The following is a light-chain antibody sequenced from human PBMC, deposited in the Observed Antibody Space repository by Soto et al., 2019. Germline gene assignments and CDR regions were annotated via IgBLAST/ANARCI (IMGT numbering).Light chain of an antibody. CDR3: QQYGISPLT. CDR2: AAS. J-gene: IGKJ4*01. CDR1: QSISSNY. V-gene: IGKV3-20*01. Sequence: ESVLTQSPGTLSLSPGERATLSCRASQSISSNYLAWYQQKPGQAPRLLIYAASSRATGIPDRFSGSGSGTDFTLTISRLEPEDVAVYYCQQYGISPLTFGGGTKVEIK.